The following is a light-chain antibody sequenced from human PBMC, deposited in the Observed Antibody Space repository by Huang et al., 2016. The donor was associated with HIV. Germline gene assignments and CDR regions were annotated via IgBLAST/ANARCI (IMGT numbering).Light chain of an antibody. Sequence: EIVLTQSPATLSLSPGERATLSCRASQSVGSYLAWYQEKPGQAPRLLIYVASKRATGIPARFSGSGSGTDFTLTISNLEPEDFAVYYCQQRSNWPPGLYTFGQGTKLEIK. J-gene: IGKJ2*01. V-gene: IGKV3-11*01. CDR2: VAS. CDR3: QQRSNWPPGLYT. CDR1: QSVGSY.